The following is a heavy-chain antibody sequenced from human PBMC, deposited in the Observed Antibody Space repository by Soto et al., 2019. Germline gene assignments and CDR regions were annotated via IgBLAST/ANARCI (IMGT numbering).Heavy chain of an antibody. V-gene: IGHV3-30-3*01. CDR2: ISYDGSNK. CDR3: ARELQLWFIQGGFDP. Sequence: GGSLRLSCAASGFTFSSYAMHWVRQAPGKGLEWVAVISYDGSNKNYADSVKGRFTISRDNSKNTLYLQLNSLRAEDTAVYYCARELQLWFIQGGFDPWGQGTLVTVSS. D-gene: IGHD5-18*01. J-gene: IGHJ5*02. CDR1: GFTFSSYA.